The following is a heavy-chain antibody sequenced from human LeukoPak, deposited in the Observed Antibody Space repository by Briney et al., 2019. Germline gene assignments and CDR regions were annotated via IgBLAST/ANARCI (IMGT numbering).Heavy chain of an antibody. Sequence: GGSLRISCAASGFAFSSYWMHWVRQAPGKRLLWVSRINSDGSVTTYADSVKGRFTISRDNAKNTLYLQMNSLRAEDTAVYYCTRATGSFYGLGYWGQGTLVTVSS. D-gene: IGHD1-26*01. V-gene: IGHV3-74*01. CDR2: INSDGSVT. CDR1: GFAFSSYW. CDR3: TRATGSFYGLGY. J-gene: IGHJ4*02.